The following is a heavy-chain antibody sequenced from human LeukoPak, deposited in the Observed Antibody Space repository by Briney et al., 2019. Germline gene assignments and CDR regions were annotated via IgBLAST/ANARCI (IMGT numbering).Heavy chain of an antibody. V-gene: IGHV3-23*01. CDR3: AKDGTGSSPPFDY. D-gene: IGHD1-26*01. CDR1: GFTFSSYA. J-gene: IGHJ4*02. Sequence: GGSLRLSCAASGFTFSSYAMSWVRQAPGKGLEWVSLISRGGDRINYADSVRGRFTISRDNSRNTLYLQMNSLRAEDTALYYCAKDGTGSSPPFDYWGQGTLVTVSS. CDR2: ISRGGDRI.